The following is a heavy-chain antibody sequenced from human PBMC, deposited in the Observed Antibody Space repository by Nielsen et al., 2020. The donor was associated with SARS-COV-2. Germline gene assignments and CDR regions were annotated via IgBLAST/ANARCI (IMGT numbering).Heavy chain of an antibody. CDR3: ATEGDERFGCGNTSCFPLGN. J-gene: IGHJ4*02. Sequence: SVQVSCRASGYTFTSYGISWVRQAPGQGLEWMGGIIPMFGTANYTQKFQRRVTITADESTSTAYMELNSLRSEDTAVYYCATEGDERFGCGNTSCFPLGNWGQGTLVTVSS. D-gene: IGHD2-2*01. CDR1: GYTFTSYG. CDR2: IIPMFGTA. V-gene: IGHV1-69*13.